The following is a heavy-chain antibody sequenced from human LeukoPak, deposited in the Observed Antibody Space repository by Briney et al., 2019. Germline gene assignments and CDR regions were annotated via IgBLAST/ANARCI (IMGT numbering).Heavy chain of an antibody. CDR2: INPSGGST. CDR1: GYTFTSYY. V-gene: IGHV1-46*01. J-gene: IGHJ5*02. Sequence: ASVKVSCKASGYTFTSYYMHWVRQAPGQGLEWMGIINPSGGSTSYAQKFQGRVTITADESTSTAYMELSSLRSEDTAVYYCASGGVITFGGVIVIGWFDPWGQGTLVTVSS. D-gene: IGHD3-16*02. CDR3: ASGGVITFGGVIVIGWFDP.